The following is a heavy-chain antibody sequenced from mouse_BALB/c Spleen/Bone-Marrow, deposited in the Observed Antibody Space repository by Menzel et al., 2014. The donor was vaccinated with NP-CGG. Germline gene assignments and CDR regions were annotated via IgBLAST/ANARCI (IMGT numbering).Heavy chain of an antibody. Sequence: SGAELVKPGASVKLSCKASGYTFTSYYMCWVKPRPGQGLEWIGEINPSNGGTNFNEKFKSKATLTVDKSSSTAYMSLSSLTSEDSAVYYCTRSRRAMDHWGQGTSVTVSS. J-gene: IGHJ4*01. D-gene: IGHD2-12*01. V-gene: IGHV1S81*02. CDR3: TRSRRAMDH. CDR1: GYTFTSYY. CDR2: INPSNGGT.